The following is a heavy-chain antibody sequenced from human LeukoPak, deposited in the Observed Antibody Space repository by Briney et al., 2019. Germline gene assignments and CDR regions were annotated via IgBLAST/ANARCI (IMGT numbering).Heavy chain of an antibody. CDR2: ISPYNGNT. CDR3: ARGRYYGSGSYYIS. J-gene: IGHJ4*02. Sequence: ASVKVSCKASGYTFSDYGITWVRQAPGQGLEWVGWISPYNGNTNSAEKFQGRVSMTTDTSTKTAYMELRSLRSDDTAVYFCARGRYYGSGSYYISWGQGTLVTVSS. V-gene: IGHV1-18*04. D-gene: IGHD3-10*01. CDR1: GYTFSDYG.